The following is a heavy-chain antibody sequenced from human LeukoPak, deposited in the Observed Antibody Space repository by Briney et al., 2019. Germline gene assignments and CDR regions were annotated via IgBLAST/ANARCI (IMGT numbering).Heavy chain of an antibody. D-gene: IGHD3-10*01. CDR1: GFTFSSYS. Sequence: GGSLRLSCAASGFTFSSYSMNWIRQAPGKGLEWVSYISSSSSTIYYADSVKGRFTISRDNAKNSLYLQMNSLRAEDTAVYYCARDRAADGSGSYRYYYGMDVWGQGTTVTVSS. J-gene: IGHJ6*02. V-gene: IGHV3-48*01. CDR2: ISSSSSTI. CDR3: ARDRAADGSGSYRYYYGMDV.